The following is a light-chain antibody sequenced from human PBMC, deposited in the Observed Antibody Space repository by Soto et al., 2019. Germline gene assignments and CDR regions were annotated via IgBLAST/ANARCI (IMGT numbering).Light chain of an antibody. CDR3: QQHGSSIYN. CDR2: GTS. V-gene: IGKV3-20*01. Sequence: EIVLTQSPGTLSLSAGERATLSCRASQSVRSSYLAWYQQKPGQAPSLLIYGTSNRATGTPDRFSGSGSGTDFTLSISRLEPEDFGVYYCQQHGSSIYNFGQGTKLEIK. CDR1: QSVRSSY. J-gene: IGKJ2*01.